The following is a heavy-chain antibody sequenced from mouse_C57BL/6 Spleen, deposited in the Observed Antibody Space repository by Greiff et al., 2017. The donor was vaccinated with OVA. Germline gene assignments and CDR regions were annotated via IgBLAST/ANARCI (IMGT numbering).Heavy chain of an antibody. D-gene: IGHD1-1*01. CDR3: ARREYYGSSLYAMDY. V-gene: IGHV1-18*01. Sequence: VQLQQSGPELVKPGASVKIPCKASGYTFTDYNMDWVKQSHGKSLEWIGDINPNNGGTIYNQKFKGKATLTVDKSSSTAYMELRSLTSEDTAVYYCARREYYGSSLYAMDYWGQGTSVTVSS. CDR1: GYTFTDYN. J-gene: IGHJ4*01. CDR2: INPNNGGT.